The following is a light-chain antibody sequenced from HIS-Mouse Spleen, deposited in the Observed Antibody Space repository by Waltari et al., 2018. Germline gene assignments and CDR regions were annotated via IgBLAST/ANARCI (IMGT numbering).Light chain of an antibody. J-gene: IGLJ3*02. CDR1: SSDVGGYNY. V-gene: IGLV2-14*03. CDR3: SSYTSSSTWV. CDR2: DVS. Sequence: QSALTQPASVSGSPGQSITISCTGTSSDVGGYNYVTWYQQHPGKAPKPMIYDVSNRPSGVSNRCSGSKSGNTASLTSSGLQAEDEADYYCSSYTSSSTWVFGGGTKLTVL.